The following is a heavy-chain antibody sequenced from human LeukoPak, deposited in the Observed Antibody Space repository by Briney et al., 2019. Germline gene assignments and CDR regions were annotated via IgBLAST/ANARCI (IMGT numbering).Heavy chain of an antibody. CDR3: ARGLRYCSGPTCPNHY. Sequence: ASVKVSCTAWGYTLTEFGLSWARQARRQGLEWRGWISDFNGLIKHAQKLQDRVTMTTDASTSTAYLQLSSLTSADTAIYYCARGLRYCSGPTCPNHYWGQGTLVTVSS. D-gene: IGHD2-15*01. CDR1: GYTLTEFG. V-gene: IGHV1-18*01. J-gene: IGHJ4*02. CDR2: ISDFNGLI.